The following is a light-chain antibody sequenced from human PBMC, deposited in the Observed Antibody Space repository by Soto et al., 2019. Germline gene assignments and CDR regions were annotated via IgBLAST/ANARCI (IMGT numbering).Light chain of an antibody. CDR3: QQYGSSPRGA. J-gene: IGKJ1*01. CDR2: GAS. CDR1: QSVSSSY. Sequence: EIVLTQSPGTLSLSPGERATLSCSASQSVSSSYLAWYQQKPGRAPRLLFYGASSRATGIADRFSGSGSGTDFTLTISRLEPEDFAVYYCQQYGSSPRGAFGQGTKVDIK. V-gene: IGKV3-20*01.